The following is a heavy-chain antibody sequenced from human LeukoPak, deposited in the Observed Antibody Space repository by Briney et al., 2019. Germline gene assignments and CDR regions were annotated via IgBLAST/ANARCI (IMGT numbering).Heavy chain of an antibody. D-gene: IGHD6-19*01. J-gene: IGHJ3*02. V-gene: IGHV4-39*01. Sequence: SETLSLTCTVSGVTLRSSTYYWGWIRQPPGKALEWIGSIYYSGNTYYNPSLKSRLTISVDTSKNQFSLRLSSVTAADTAVYYCATQAVAGTFDIWGQGTMVTVSS. CDR2: IYYSGNT. CDR3: ATQAVAGTFDI. CDR1: GVTLRSSTYY.